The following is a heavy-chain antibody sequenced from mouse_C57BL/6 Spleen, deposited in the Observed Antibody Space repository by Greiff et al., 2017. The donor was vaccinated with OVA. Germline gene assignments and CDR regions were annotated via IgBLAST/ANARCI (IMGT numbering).Heavy chain of an antibody. Sequence: EVMLVESGGGLVKPGGSLKLSCAASGFTFSDYGMHWFRQAPEKGLEWVAYISSGSSSIYYADTVKGRFTISRDNAKYTLFLQMTSLRSEDTAMYYCARNSNYYFDYWGQGTTLTVSS. V-gene: IGHV5-17*01. CDR2: ISSGSSSI. CDR3: ARNSNYYFDY. D-gene: IGHD2-5*01. CDR1: GFTFSDYG. J-gene: IGHJ2*01.